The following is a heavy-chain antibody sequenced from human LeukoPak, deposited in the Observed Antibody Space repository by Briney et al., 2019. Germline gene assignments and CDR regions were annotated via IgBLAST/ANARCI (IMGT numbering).Heavy chain of an antibody. J-gene: IGHJ4*02. CDR3: AAELYSGTYGRXCSFAF. CDR2: IIVGSGRT. Sequence: SVKVSCKASGFTFSNSAIQWVRQARGQRLEWIGWIIVGSGRTHYAQNLQERLTITRDMSTNTAYMELSSLRSEDTAVYYCAAELYSGTYGRXCSFAFXXXGTPVTVSS. V-gene: IGHV1-58*02. D-gene: IGHD1-26*01. CDR1: GFTFSNSA.